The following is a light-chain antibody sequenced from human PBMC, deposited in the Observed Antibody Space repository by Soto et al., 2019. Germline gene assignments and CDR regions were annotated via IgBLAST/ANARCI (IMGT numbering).Light chain of an antibody. CDR3: QKYGSSPWT. V-gene: IGKV3-20*01. CDR1: QSISSW. Sequence: PGDRVTITCRASQSISSWLAWYQQKPGQAPRLLIYGASSRATGIPDRFSGSGSGTDFTLTISRLEPEDFAVYYCQKYGSSPWTCGQGTQVDIK. J-gene: IGKJ1*01. CDR2: GAS.